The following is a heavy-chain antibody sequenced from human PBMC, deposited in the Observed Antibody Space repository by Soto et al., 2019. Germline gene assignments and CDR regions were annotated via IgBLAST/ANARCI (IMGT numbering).Heavy chain of an antibody. CDR2: IKQDGSEK. CDR3: ARDRPGNYYYYGMDV. Sequence: GGSLRLSCAASGFTFSSYWMSWVRQAPGKGLEWVANIKQDGSEKYYVDSVKGRFTISRDNAKNSLYLQMNSLRAEDTAVYYCARDRPGNYYYYGMDVWGQGTTVTVSS. J-gene: IGHJ6*02. V-gene: IGHV3-7*01. D-gene: IGHD3-10*01. CDR1: GFTFSSYW.